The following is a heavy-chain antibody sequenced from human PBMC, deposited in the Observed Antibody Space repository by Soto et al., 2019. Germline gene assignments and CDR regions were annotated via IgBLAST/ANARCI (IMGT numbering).Heavy chain of an antibody. V-gene: IGHV2-5*02. CDR2: IYWDDDR. CDR3: AHIMITWGGVSAHDAFDM. J-gene: IGHJ3*02. D-gene: IGHD3-16*01. Sequence: QITLKESGPTLVNPTQTLTLTCSFSGFSLSTSRVGVAWIRQPPGKALEWLAIIYWDDDRRYPPSLKTRLAITKDTPKNKVVLTMTNLDPGDTATYYCAHIMITWGGVSAHDAFDMWGQGTMVTVSS. CDR1: GFSLSTSRVG.